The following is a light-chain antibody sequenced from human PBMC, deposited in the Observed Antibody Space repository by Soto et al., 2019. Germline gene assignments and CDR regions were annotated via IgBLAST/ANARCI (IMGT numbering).Light chain of an antibody. Sequence: IQLTQSPSSLSASLGDRVTITCRASQGITTYLAWYQQKPGKAPKLLIYTASTLQSGVPSRFSGSGSGAEFTLTISSLQPEDFATYYCQQYNTYPWTFGQGTKVDIK. CDR2: TAS. CDR3: QQYNTYPWT. J-gene: IGKJ1*01. V-gene: IGKV1-9*01. CDR1: QGITTY.